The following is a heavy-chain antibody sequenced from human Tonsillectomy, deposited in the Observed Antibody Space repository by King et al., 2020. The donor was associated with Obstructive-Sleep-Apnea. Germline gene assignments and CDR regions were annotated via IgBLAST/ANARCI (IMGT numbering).Heavy chain of an antibody. V-gene: IGHV3-7*03. CDR1: GFMFRSHW. CDR2: KKHDGREK. Sequence: VQLVESGGVLVQPGGSLGLSCAASGFMFRSHWMSWVRQAPGKGLEWVANKKHDGREKYFADSAKGRFTISRDNAEKSLYLQRNNRRAEDTALYYCAHSRGDAETWGYFDYWGQGSLVTV. D-gene: IGHD3-22*01. J-gene: IGHJ4*02. CDR3: AHSRGDAETWGYFDY.